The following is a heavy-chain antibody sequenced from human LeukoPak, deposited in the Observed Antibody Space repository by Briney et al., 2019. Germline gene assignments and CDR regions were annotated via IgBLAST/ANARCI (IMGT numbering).Heavy chain of an antibody. J-gene: IGHJ5*02. D-gene: IGHD2-15*01. V-gene: IGHV4-61*02. Sequence: SETLSLTCTVSGGSISSSSYYWSWIRQPAGKGLEWIGRIYTSGSTNYNPSLKSRVTISVDTSKNQFSLKLSSVTAADTAVYYCASSLKYCSGGSCRWFDPWGQGTLVTVSS. CDR3: ASSLKYCSGGSCRWFDP. CDR1: GGSISSSSYY. CDR2: IYTSGST.